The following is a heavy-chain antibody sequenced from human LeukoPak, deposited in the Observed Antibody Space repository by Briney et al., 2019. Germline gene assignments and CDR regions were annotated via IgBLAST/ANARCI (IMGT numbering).Heavy chain of an antibody. CDR1: GYTFTDYY. J-gene: IGHJ6*02. CDR2: INPNSGGT. Sequence: ASVKASCKTSGYTFTDYYLHWVRQAPGQGLEWMGWINPNSGGTNYAQKFQGRVTMTNDTSINTAYLEVNRLRSDDTAVYYCARGSEDNVIMVYEPPWSGMDVWGQGTTVTVSS. V-gene: IGHV1-2*02. CDR3: ARGSEDNVIMVYEPPWSGMDV. D-gene: IGHD2-8*01.